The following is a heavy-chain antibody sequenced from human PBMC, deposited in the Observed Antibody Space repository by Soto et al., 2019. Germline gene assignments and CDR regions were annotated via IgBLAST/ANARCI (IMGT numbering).Heavy chain of an antibody. J-gene: IGHJ2*01. CDR1: GASITTAHYY. CDR3: AREIRSGYYKYWYFDL. D-gene: IGHD3-3*01. V-gene: IGHV4-39*02. CDR2: IFYSGTS. Sequence: SETLSLTCSVSGASITTAHYYWAWIRQPPGKGLEWIGTIFYSGTSYHNTSLRSRVTISADTSKDQFSLRLRSVTAADTAVYYCAREIRSGYYKYWYFDLWGRGTLVTVSS.